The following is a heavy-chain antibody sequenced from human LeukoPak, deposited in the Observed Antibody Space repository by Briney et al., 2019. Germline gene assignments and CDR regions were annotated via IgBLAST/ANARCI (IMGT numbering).Heavy chain of an antibody. Sequence: GGSLRLSCAASGFTFSSCAMHWVRQAPGKGLEWVAVISYDGSNKYYADSVKGRFTISRDNSKNTLYLQMNSLRAEDTAVYYCARDPLGTRPGFDYWGQGTLVTVSS. CDR3: ARDPLGTRPGFDY. J-gene: IGHJ4*02. V-gene: IGHV3-30*04. CDR2: ISYDGSNK. D-gene: IGHD1-1*01. CDR1: GFTFSSCA.